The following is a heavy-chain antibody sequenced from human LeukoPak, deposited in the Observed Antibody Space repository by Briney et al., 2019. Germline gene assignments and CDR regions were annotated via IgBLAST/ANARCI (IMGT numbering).Heavy chain of an antibody. J-gene: IGHJ6*02. CDR3: ARATTTAIYLADYYYYGLDV. CDR1: GFTFSSYA. Sequence: GGPLRLSCAASGFTFSSYAVHWVRQAPGKGLEYVSAISSNGGSTYYANSVKGRFTISRDNSKNTLYLQMGSLRAEDMAVYYCARATTTAIYLADYYYYGLDVWGQGTTVTVSS. CDR2: ISSNGGST. V-gene: IGHV3-64*01. D-gene: IGHD2-21*02.